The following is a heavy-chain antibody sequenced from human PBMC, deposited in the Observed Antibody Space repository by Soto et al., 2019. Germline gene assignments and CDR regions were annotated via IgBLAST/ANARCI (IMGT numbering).Heavy chain of an antibody. CDR1: GFTFSSYA. J-gene: IGHJ6*02. Sequence: EVQLLESGGGLVQPGGSLRLSCAASGFTFSSYAMSWVRQAPGKGLEWVSAISGSGGSTYYADSVKGRFTISRDNSKNTLYLQMNSLRAEDTAVYYCAKKTGDYDILTGYSLNYYGMDVWGQGTTVTVSS. CDR3: AKKTGDYDILTGYSLNYYGMDV. V-gene: IGHV3-23*01. D-gene: IGHD3-9*01. CDR2: ISGSGGST.